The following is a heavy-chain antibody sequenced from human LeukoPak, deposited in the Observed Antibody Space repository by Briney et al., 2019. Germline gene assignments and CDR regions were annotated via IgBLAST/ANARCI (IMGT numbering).Heavy chain of an antibody. V-gene: IGHV4-39*01. CDR1: GGSISTTGFD. J-gene: IGHJ4*02. CDR3: ARFKGGTGFDY. Sequence: PSETLSLTCAVSGGSISTTGFDWAWIRQPPGQGLEWIATISSSGKSYYNPYLMSRVTISVDTSKNQFSLDVTSVTAADTGLFYCARFKGGTGFDYWGRGILVIVS. CDR2: ISSSGKS. D-gene: IGHD1-26*01.